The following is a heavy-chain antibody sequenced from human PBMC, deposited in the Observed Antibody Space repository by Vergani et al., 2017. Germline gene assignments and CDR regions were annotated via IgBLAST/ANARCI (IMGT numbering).Heavy chain of an antibody. D-gene: IGHD6-19*01. Sequence: EVQLVESGGGLVQPGGSLRLSCAACGFTFSSYDMHWVRQATGKGLEWVSAIGTAGDTYYPGSVKGQFTISRENAKNSLYLQMNSLRAGDTAVYYCARRGIAVAGLSWVLYYWGQGTLVTVSS. CDR2: IGTAGDT. J-gene: IGHJ4*02. CDR3: ARRGIAVAGLSWVLYY. CDR1: GFTFSSYD. V-gene: IGHV3-13*03.